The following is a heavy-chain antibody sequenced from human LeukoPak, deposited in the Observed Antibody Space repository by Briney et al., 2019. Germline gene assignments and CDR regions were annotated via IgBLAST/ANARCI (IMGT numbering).Heavy chain of an antibody. V-gene: IGHV1-69*04. J-gene: IGHJ5*02. CDR1: GGTFSSYA. D-gene: IGHD5-24*01. CDR2: IIPILGIA. CDR3: ATQDLEMAIRGRYNWFDP. Sequence: SVKVSCKASGGTFSSYAISWVRQAPGQGLEWMGRIIPILGIANYAQKFQGRVTITADKSTSTAYMELSSLRSEDTAVYYCATQDLEMAIRGRYNWFDPWGQGTLVTVSS.